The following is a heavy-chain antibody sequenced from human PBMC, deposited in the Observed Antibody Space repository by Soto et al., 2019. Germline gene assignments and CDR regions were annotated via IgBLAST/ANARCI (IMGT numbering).Heavy chain of an antibody. D-gene: IGHD3-3*01. V-gene: IGHV3-23*01. CDR3: AKDHPNYDFWSGYYYYFDY. CDR2: ISGSGGST. CDR1: GFTFSSYA. J-gene: IGHJ4*02. Sequence: EVQLLESGGGLVQPGGSLRLSCAASGFTFSSYAMSWVRQAPGKGLEWVSAISGSGGSTYYADSVKGRFTISRDNSKNTLYLQMNSLRAEDTAVYYCAKDHPNYDFWSGYYYYFDYWGQGPLVTVSS.